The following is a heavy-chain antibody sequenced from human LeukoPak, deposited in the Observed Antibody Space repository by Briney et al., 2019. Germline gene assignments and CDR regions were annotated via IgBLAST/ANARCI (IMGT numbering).Heavy chain of an antibody. CDR3: ARDTAMVIDY. J-gene: IGHJ4*02. CDR1: GLTFTDYY. Sequence: GGSLRLSCAASGLTFTDYYMSWIRQAPGKGLEWISYISSSGRYTHYADSLKGRFTISRDNAINSLYLQINSLTAEDTAVYFCARDTAMVIDYWGRGTLVTVSS. CDR2: ISSSGRYT. D-gene: IGHD2-21*01. V-gene: IGHV3-11*06.